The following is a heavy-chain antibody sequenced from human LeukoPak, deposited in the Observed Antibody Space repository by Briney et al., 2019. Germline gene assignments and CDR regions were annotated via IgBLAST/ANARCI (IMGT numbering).Heavy chain of an antibody. Sequence: GESLKISCQGSGYSFTSYWIGWVRQMPGKGLEWMGIIYPGDSDTRYSPSFQGQVTISADKSISTAYLQWSSLKASDTAMYYCARVAYCGGDCYTFDYWGQGTLVTVSS. CDR1: GYSFTSYW. D-gene: IGHD2-21*02. J-gene: IGHJ4*02. CDR2: IYPGDSDT. CDR3: ARVAYCGGDCYTFDY. V-gene: IGHV5-51*01.